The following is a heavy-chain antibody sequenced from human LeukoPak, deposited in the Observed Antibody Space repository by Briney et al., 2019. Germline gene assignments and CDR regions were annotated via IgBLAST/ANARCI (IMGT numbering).Heavy chain of an antibody. Sequence: GASVKVSCKASGGTFSSYAISWVRQAPGQGLEWMGGIIPIFGTANYAQKFQGRVTITADESTNTAYMELSSLRSEDTAVYYCARDPLNYGSGSYFDYWGQGTLVTVSS. V-gene: IGHV1-69*13. CDR1: GGTFSSYA. CDR2: IIPIFGTA. D-gene: IGHD3-10*01. CDR3: ARDPLNYGSGSYFDY. J-gene: IGHJ4*02.